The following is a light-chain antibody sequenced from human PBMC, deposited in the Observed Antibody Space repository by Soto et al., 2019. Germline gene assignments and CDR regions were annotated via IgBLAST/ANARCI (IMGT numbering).Light chain of an antibody. V-gene: IGLV2-14*01. CDR1: RSDVGGYNH. J-gene: IGLJ1*01. CDR3: SSYTSSTTLDV. CDR2: EVS. Sequence: QSALTQPASVSGSPGQAITISCTGTRSDVGGYNHVSWYQQHPGKAPKLMIYEVSNRPSGVSDRFSGSKSGTSASLTISGLQAEDEAYYYCSSYTSSTTLDVFGTGTKLTVL.